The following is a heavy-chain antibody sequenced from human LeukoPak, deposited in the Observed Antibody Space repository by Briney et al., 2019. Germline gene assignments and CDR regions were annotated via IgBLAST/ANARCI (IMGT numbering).Heavy chain of an antibody. J-gene: IGHJ1*01. V-gene: IGHV4-59*01. Sequence: SETLSLTCTVSGGSISSYYWTCIRQPPGKGLEWIGYIYYSGSTNYNPSLKSRVTISVDTSKNQFSLKLSSVTAADTAVYYCARGNPVGATEYFQHWARTPWSPSPQ. D-gene: IGHD1-26*01. CDR3: ARGNPVGATEYFQH. CDR1: GGSISSYY. CDR2: IYYSGST.